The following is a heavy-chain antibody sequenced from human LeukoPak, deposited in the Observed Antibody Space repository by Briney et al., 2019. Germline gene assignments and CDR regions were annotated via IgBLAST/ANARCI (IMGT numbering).Heavy chain of an antibody. CDR2: MYHSGNT. CDR1: GGSISSSSYY. Sequence: PSETLSLTCTVSGGSISSSSYYWGWTREPPGKGLEWIARMYHSGNTYYNPSLKSRVTVSVDTSKNQFSLKLNSVTAADTAVYYCATQQCSGGSCYSRAIWFDPWGQGTLVTVSS. V-gene: IGHV4-39*01. J-gene: IGHJ5*02. CDR3: ATQQCSGGSCYSRAIWFDP. D-gene: IGHD2-15*01.